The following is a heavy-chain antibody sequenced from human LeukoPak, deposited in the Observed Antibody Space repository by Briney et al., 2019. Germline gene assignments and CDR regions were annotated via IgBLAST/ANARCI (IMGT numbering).Heavy chain of an antibody. CDR3: AREQTSGGSDY. J-gene: IGHJ4*02. D-gene: IGHD5-12*01. CDR1: GFTFSDFY. Sequence: GGCLRLSCAASGFTFSDFYMSWIRQPPGKGLEWVSYISSSGYTNYADSVKGRFTISRDNAKNSLYLQMNSLRAEDTAVYYCAREQTSGGSDYWGQGTLVTVSS. CDR2: ISSSGYT. V-gene: IGHV3-11*06.